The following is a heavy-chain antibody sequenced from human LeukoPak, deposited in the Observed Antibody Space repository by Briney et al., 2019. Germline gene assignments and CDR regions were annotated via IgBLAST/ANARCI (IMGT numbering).Heavy chain of an antibody. CDR2: FDPEDGET. V-gene: IGHV1-24*01. Sequence: ASVKVSCKVSGYTLTELSMHWVRQAPGKGLEWMGGFDPEDGETIYAQKFQGRVTMTEDTSTDTAYMELSSLRSEDTAVYYCARDRLAGTTGAYYYYYGMDVWGQGTTVTVSS. J-gene: IGHJ6*02. CDR1: GYTLTELS. D-gene: IGHD1-7*01. CDR3: ARDRLAGTTGAYYYYYGMDV.